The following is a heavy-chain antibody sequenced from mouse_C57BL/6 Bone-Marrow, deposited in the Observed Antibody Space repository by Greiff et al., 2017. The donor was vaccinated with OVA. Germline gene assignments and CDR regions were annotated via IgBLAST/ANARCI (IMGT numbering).Heavy chain of an antibody. CDR3: ARNCGSGALAY. V-gene: IGHV1-9*01. J-gene: IGHJ3*01. CDR1: GHTFTGYW. D-gene: IGHD1-1*01. CDR2: ILPGIGST. Sequence: VVKSGASVKLSCKATGHTFTGYWIEWGKQRPGHGLEWIGEILPGIGSTNFNEKFKGKATFTADTSTNTTYMQLSSLTTEDSAIYYCARNCGSGALAYWGQGTLVTVSA.